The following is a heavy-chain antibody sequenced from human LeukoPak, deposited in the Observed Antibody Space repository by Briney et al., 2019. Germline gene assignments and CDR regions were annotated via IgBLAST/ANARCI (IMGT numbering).Heavy chain of an antibody. CDR1: GFTFSSYA. D-gene: IGHD2-2*01. V-gene: IGHV3-66*01. Sequence: GGSLRLSCAASGFTFSSYAMSWVRQAPGKGLEWVSVIYSGGSTYYADSVKGRFTISRDNSKNTLYLQMNSLRAEDTAVYYCARGLKDIVVVPAAINAMDVWGKGTTVTISS. J-gene: IGHJ6*03. CDR2: IYSGGST. CDR3: ARGLKDIVVVPAAINAMDV.